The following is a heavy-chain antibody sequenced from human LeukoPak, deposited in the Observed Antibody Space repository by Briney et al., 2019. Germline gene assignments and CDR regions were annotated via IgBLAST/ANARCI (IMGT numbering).Heavy chain of an antibody. D-gene: IGHD3-16*02. Sequence: SETLSLTCTVSGGSISSSSYYWGWIRQPPGKGLEWIGSIYYSGSTYYNPSLKSRVTISVDTSKNQFSLKLSSVTAADMAVYYCARYDVWGSYRAFDYWGQGTLVTVSS. CDR1: GGSISSSSYY. CDR3: ARYDVWGSYRAFDY. V-gene: IGHV4-39*07. CDR2: IYYSGST. J-gene: IGHJ4*02.